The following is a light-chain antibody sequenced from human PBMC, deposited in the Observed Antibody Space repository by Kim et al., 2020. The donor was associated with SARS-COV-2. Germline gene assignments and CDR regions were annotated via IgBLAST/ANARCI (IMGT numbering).Light chain of an antibody. CDR3: QAWDSSTAV. V-gene: IGLV3-1*01. CDR2: QDS. Sequence: VTPGQTASITCSGDKLGYKYACWYQQKPGQSPVLVIYQDSNRPSGIPERFSGSNSGNTATLTISGTQAMDEADYYCQAWDSSTAVFGGGTQLTVL. CDR1: KLGYKY. J-gene: IGLJ3*02.